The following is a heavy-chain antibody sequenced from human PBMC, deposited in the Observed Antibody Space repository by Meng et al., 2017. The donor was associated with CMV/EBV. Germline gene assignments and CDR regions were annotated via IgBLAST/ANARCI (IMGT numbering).Heavy chain of an antibody. CDR1: GFTFSNAW. J-gene: IGHJ6*02. Sequence: GESLKISCAASGFTFSNAWMSWVRQAPGKGLEWVGRIKSKTDGGTTDYAAPVKGRFTISRDDSKNTLYLQMNSLKTEDTAVYYCTTGVVYYYYYGMDVWGQGTTVTVPS. CDR3: TTGVVYYYYYGMDV. D-gene: IGHD3-10*01. CDR2: IKSKTDGGTT. V-gene: IGHV3-15*01.